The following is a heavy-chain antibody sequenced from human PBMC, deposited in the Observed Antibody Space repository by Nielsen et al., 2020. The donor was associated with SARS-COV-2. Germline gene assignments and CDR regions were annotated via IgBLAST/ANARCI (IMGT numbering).Heavy chain of an antibody. V-gene: IGHV1-46*01. CDR1: GYTFTSYY. D-gene: IGHD3-22*01. CDR2: INPSGGST. J-gene: IGHJ5*02. Sequence: ASVKVSCKAFGYTFTSYYMHWVRQAPGQGLEWMGIINPSGGSTSYAQKFQGRVTMTRDTSTSTVYMELSSLRSEDTAVYYCARGPYYYDSSGYWFDPWGQGTLVTVSS. CDR3: ARGPYYYDSSGYWFDP.